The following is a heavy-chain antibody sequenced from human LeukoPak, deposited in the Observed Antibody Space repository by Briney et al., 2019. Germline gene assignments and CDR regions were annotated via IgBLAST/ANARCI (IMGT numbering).Heavy chain of an antibody. CDR3: ARGRLRLEMDV. V-gene: IGHV4-34*01. CDR1: GASFSGYY. J-gene: IGHJ6*04. D-gene: IGHD3-16*01. CDR2: INHTGST. Sequence: PSETLSLTCAVYGASFSGYYWAWIRQPPGKGLEWIGEINHTGSTTYNPSLKSRVTMSVDTSKNRFSLKLNSVTAADTAVYYCARGRLRLEMDVWGKGTMVTVSS.